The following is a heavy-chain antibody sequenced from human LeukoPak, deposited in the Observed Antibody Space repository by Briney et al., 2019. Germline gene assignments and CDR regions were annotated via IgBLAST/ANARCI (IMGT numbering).Heavy chain of an antibody. Sequence: PGGSLRLSCAASGFTFSSYAMHWVRQAPGKGLEWVAVISYDGSNKYYADSVKGRFTTSRDNSKNTLYLQMNSLRAEDTAVYYCARDLFQGVVYGMDVWGKGTTVTVSS. CDR3: ARDLFQGVVYGMDV. D-gene: IGHD2-15*01. J-gene: IGHJ6*04. CDR1: GFTFSSYA. V-gene: IGHV3-30-3*01. CDR2: ISYDGSNK.